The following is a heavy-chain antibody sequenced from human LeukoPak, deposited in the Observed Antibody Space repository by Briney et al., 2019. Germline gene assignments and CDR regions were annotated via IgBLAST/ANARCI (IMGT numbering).Heavy chain of an antibody. V-gene: IGHV4-59*01. CDR3: ASQYGARDEAFDI. D-gene: IGHD1-26*01. CDR1: GGSISSYY. CDR2: IYYSGST. Sequence: PSETLSLTCTVSGGSISSYYWSWIRHPPGKGLEWIGYIYYSGSTNYNPSLKSRVTISVDTSKNQFSLKLSSVTAADTAVYYCASQYGARDEAFDIWGQGTMVTVSS. J-gene: IGHJ3*02.